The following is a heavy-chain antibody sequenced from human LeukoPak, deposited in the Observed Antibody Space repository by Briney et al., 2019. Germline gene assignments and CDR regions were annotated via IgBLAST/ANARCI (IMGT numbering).Heavy chain of an antibody. V-gene: IGHV4-39*01. CDR3: ARQINSGGYYCGGFDI. Sequence: SETLSLTCTVSGGSISSSSYYWRWLRQPPGKGLEWIGSIYYSGSTYYSPSLKSRVTISVDTSKNQFSLNLSSVTAADTAVYYCARQINSGGYYCGGFDIWGQGTMVTVSS. D-gene: IGHD1-26*01. CDR1: GGSISSSSYY. J-gene: IGHJ3*02. CDR2: IYYSGST.